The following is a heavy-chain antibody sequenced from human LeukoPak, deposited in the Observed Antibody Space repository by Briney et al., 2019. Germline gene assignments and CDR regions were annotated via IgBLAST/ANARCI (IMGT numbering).Heavy chain of an antibody. Sequence: GESLKISCKGSGYSFTSYWIGWVRQMPGKGLEWMGIIYSGDSDTRYSPSFQGQVTISADKSISTAYLQWSSLKASDTAMYYCARSSMVRGFFDGDWGQGTLVTVSS. CDR3: ARSSMVRGFFDGD. V-gene: IGHV5-51*01. D-gene: IGHD3-10*01. CDR1: GYSFTSYW. CDR2: IYSGDSDT. J-gene: IGHJ4*02.